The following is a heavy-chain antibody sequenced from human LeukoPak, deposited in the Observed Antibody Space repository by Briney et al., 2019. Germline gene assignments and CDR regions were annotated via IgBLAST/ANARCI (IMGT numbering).Heavy chain of an antibody. CDR1: SGSISSNSYY. J-gene: IGHJ3*02. CDR3: AREPGTTLAFDI. CDR2: IYYSGST. V-gene: IGHV4-39*02. D-gene: IGHD1-7*01. Sequence: SETLSLTCTVSSGSISSNSYYWGWIRQPPGKGLEWIGSIYYSGSTYYNPSLKSRVTISVDTSKSQFSLKLSSVTAADTAVYYCAREPGTTLAFDIWGQGTMVTVSS.